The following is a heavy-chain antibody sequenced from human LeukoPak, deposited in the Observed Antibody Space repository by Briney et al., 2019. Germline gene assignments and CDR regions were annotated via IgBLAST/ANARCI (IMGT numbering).Heavy chain of an antibody. Sequence: GKSLRLSCAASGFTFSSYGMHWVRQAPGKGLEWVAGIRYDGSNKYYAESVKGRFTISRDNSKNTLYLQMNSLRAEDTAVYYCAKSDRITYYYDSSSWRDAFDIWGQGTMVTVSS. V-gene: IGHV3-33*06. CDR1: GFTFSSYG. J-gene: IGHJ3*02. CDR3: AKSDRITYYYDSSSWRDAFDI. CDR2: IRYDGSNK. D-gene: IGHD3-22*01.